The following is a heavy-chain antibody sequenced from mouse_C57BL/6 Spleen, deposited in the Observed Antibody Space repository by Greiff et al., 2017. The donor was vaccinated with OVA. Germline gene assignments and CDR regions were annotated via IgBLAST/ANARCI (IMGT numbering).Heavy chain of an antibody. D-gene: IGHD2-1*01. CDR1: GYTFTAYT. V-gene: IGHV1-62-2*01. CDR2: FYPGSGSI. J-gene: IGHJ2*01. CDR3: ARHEMGWGNYYYFDY. Sequence: VKLMESGAELVKPGASVKLSCKASGYTFTAYTIHWVKQRPGQGLEWIGWFYPGSGSIKYNEKFKDKATLTADKSSSTVYMELSRWTTSDSAVYFFARHEMGWGNYYYFDYWGQGTTLTVSS.